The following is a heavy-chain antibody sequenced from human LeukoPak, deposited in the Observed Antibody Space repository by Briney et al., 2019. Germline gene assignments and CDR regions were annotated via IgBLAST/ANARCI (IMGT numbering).Heavy chain of an antibody. CDR1: GYTFTGYY. Sequence: ASVKVSCKASGYTFTGYYMHWVRQAPGQGLEWMGRINPNSGGTNYAQKFQGRVTMTRDTSISTAYMELSRLRSDDTAVYYCARDNPRQQGFAYWGQGTLVTVSS. V-gene: IGHV1-2*06. D-gene: IGHD6-13*01. J-gene: IGHJ4*02. CDR2: INPNSGGT. CDR3: ARDNPRQQGFAY.